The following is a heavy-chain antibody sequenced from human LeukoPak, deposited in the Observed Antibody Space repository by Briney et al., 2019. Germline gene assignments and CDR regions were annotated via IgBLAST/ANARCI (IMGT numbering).Heavy chain of an antibody. CDR1: RGYITQTNW. V-gene: IGHV4-4*02. J-gene: IGHJ4*02. CDR2: MAPSGYS. CDR3: ATSTYSYAWGN. D-gene: IGHD3-16*01. Sequence: SGTLSLTCAVSRGYITQTNWWSWVRQSPGKGLEWIGEMAPSGYSNYNPSLRGRVTMSVDTSKNQFFLKVDSVSAADTAIYYCATSTYSYAWGNWGQGTLVTVSS.